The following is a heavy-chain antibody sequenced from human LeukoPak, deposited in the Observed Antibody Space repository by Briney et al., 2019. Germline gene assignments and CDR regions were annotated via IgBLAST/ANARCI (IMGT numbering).Heavy chain of an antibody. CDR3: ARGLPPPDIVVVPAAKYYYGMDV. J-gene: IGHJ6*02. D-gene: IGHD2-2*01. CDR1: GGSFSAYY. CDR2: INHSGST. V-gene: IGHV4-34*01. Sequence: SETLSLTCAVYGGSFSAYYWSWIRQPPGKGLEWIGEINHSGSTNYNPSLKSRVTISVDTSKNQFSLKLSSVTAADTAVYYCARGLPPPDIVVVPAAKYYYGMDVWGQGTTVTVSS.